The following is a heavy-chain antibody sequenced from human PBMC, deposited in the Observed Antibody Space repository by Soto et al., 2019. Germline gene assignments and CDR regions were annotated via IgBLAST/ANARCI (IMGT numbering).Heavy chain of an antibody. Sequence: QVQLVESGGGVVQPGRSLRLSCAGSGFTFSSYATHWVRQAAGTGLEWMAVISYDGSQKYYADSVKGRFTISRDNSKNTVFLQMDSLRAEDTAVYYCYRGQHYHDEVDVDFCGQGTLVTVSS. D-gene: IGHD3-22*01. CDR2: ISYDGSQK. J-gene: IGHJ4*02. CDR1: GFTFSSYA. V-gene: IGHV3-30*04. CDR3: YRGQHYHDEVDVDF.